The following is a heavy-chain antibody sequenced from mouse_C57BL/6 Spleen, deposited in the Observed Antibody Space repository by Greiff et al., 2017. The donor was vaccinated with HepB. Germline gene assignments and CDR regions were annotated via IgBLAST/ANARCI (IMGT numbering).Heavy chain of an antibody. J-gene: IGHJ1*03. CDR3: ARSLRGRYFDV. CDR2: INPNNGGT. D-gene: IGHD6-5*01. CDR1: GYTFTDYN. Sequence: EVKLQESGPELVKPGASVKMSCKASGYTFTDYNMHWVKQSHGKSLEWIGYINPNNGGTSYNQKFKGKATLTVNKSSSTAYMELRSLTSEDSAVYYCARSLRGRYFDVWGTGTTVTVSS. V-gene: IGHV1-22*01.